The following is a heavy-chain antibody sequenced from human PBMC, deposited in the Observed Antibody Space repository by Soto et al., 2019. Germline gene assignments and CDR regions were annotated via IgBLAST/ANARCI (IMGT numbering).Heavy chain of an antibody. Sequence: ASVKVSCKASGYTFTRYAMHWVRQAPGQRLEWMGWINSGNGNTKYSQKFQGRVTITRDTSASTAYMELSSLRSEDTAVYYCARDWAGTSYFDYWGQGTLVTVSS. V-gene: IGHV1-3*01. CDR1: GYTFTRYA. CDR3: ARDWAGTSYFDY. CDR2: INSGNGNT. J-gene: IGHJ4*02. D-gene: IGHD1-7*01.